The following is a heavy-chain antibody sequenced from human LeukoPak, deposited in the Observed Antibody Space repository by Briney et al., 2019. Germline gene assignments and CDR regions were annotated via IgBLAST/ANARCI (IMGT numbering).Heavy chain of an antibody. Sequence: SVKVSCKESGYIFTSYYMHWVRQAPGQGLEWMGGIIPLFGTANYAQKFQGRVTITADKSTSTAYMELSSLRSEDTAVYYCANSTCYYYSSGASCFDAWGQGTLVTVSS. CDR3: ANSTCYYYSSGASCFDA. D-gene: IGHD3-22*01. V-gene: IGHV1-69*06. CDR1: GYIFTSYY. J-gene: IGHJ5*02. CDR2: IIPLFGTA.